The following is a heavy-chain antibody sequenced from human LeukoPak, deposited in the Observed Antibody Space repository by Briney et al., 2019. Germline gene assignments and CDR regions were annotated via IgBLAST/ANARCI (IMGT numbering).Heavy chain of an antibody. D-gene: IGHD3-10*02. CDR1: GFTFSSYD. Sequence: GGSLRLSCAPSGFTFSSYDMNWVRQAPGKGLEWVSYIRSGRTTIYYADSVKGRFTISRDNAKNSLYLQMNSLRAEDTAVYYCAELGITMIGGVWGKGTTVTISS. J-gene: IGHJ6*04. CDR2: IRSGRTTI. CDR3: AELGITMIGGV. V-gene: IGHV3-48*03.